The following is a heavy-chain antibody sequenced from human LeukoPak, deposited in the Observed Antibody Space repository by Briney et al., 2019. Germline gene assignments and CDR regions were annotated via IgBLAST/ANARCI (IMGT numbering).Heavy chain of an antibody. V-gene: IGHV1-8*01. Sequence: ASVKVSCKASGYTFTSYDINWVGQATGQGLEWMGWMNPNSGNTGSAQRFQGRVTMTRDTSRSTAYMELSSLTSEDTAVYYCARGPLVRLPSSFDPWGQGTLVTVSS. J-gene: IGHJ5*02. D-gene: IGHD3-16*02. CDR1: GYTFTSYD. CDR2: MNPNSGNT. CDR3: ARGPLVRLPSSFDP.